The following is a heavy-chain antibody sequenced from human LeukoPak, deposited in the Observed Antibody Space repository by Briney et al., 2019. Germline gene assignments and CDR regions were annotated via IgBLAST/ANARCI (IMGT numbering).Heavy chain of an antibody. D-gene: IGHD3-22*01. CDR2: IRYDGSNK. Sequence: GGSLRLSCAASGFTFSSYGMHWVRQAPGKGLEWVAFIRYDGSNKYYADSVKGRFTISRDNSKNTLYLQMNNLRAEDSALYYCAKGPFFYYDSSGYNYFDSWGQGTLVTVSS. CDR3: AKGPFFYYDSSGYNYFDS. J-gene: IGHJ4*02. CDR1: GFTFSSYG. V-gene: IGHV3-30*02.